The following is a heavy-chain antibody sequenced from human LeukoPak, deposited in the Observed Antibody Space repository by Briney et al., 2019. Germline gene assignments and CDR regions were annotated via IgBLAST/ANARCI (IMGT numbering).Heavy chain of an antibody. CDR1: GFTFSSYA. V-gene: IGHV3-23*01. Sequence: GGSLRLSCAASGFTFSSYAMSWVRKAPGKGLEWVSAISGSGGSTYYADSVKGRFTISRDNSKNTLYLQMNSLRAEDTAVYYCAKDMRPDSYVWGSYRAGSVDYWGQGTLVTVSS. D-gene: IGHD3-16*02. CDR2: ISGSGGST. CDR3: AKDMRPDSYVWGSYRAGSVDY. J-gene: IGHJ4*02.